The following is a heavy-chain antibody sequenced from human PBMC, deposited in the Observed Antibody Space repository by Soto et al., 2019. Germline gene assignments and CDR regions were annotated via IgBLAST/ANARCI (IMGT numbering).Heavy chain of an antibody. J-gene: IGHJ5*02. D-gene: IGHD4-4*01. CDR1: GFTFSNYA. V-gene: IGHV3-23*01. Sequence: GGSLRLACAASGFTFSNYAMSWVRQAPGKGLEWVSAISGSGGSTYYADSVKGRFTISRDNSKNTLYLQMNSLRAEDTAVYYCAKDSPSNYVSQWFDPWGQGTLVTVSS. CDR2: ISGSGGST. CDR3: AKDSPSNYVSQWFDP.